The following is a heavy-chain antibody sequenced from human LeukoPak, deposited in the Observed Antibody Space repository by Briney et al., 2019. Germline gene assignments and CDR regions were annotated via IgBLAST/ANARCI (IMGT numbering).Heavy chain of an antibody. D-gene: IGHD3-10*01. J-gene: IGHJ4*02. CDR3: ARGRRRGGYFDY. Sequence: RGSLRLSCAASGFTFSSYCMNWVRQAPGKGLEWVSYISSSGSTIYYADSVKGRFTISRDNAKNSLYLQMNSLRAEDTAVYYCARGRRRGGYFDYWGQGTLVTVSS. V-gene: IGHV3-48*04. CDR2: ISSSGSTI. CDR1: GFTFSSYC.